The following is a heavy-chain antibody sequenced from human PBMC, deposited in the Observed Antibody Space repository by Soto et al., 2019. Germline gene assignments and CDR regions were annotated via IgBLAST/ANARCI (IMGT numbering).Heavy chain of an antibody. Sequence: PGESLKISCKGSGYSFTSYWISWVRQMPGKGLEWMGRIDPSDSYTNYSPSFQGHVTISADKSISTAYLQWSSLKASDTAMYYCARLQKAGFGELTIYYYGMDVWGQGTTVTVSS. J-gene: IGHJ6*02. CDR3: ARLQKAGFGELTIYYYGMDV. D-gene: IGHD3-10*01. V-gene: IGHV5-10-1*01. CDR1: GYSFTSYW. CDR2: IDPSDSYT.